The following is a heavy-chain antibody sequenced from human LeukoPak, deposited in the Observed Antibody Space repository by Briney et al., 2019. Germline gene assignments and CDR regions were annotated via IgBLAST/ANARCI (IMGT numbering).Heavy chain of an antibody. V-gene: IGHV4-59*08. J-gene: IGHJ4*02. CDR1: GGSISSYY. CDR2: IYYSGST. Sequence: SETLSLTCTASGGSISSYYMSWIRQPPGKGLEWIGYIYYSGSTNYNPSLKRRVTISVDTSKNQFSLKLSSVTAADTAVYYCARRGYEGTFDYWGQGTLVTVSS. D-gene: IGHD6-13*01. CDR3: ARRGYEGTFDY.